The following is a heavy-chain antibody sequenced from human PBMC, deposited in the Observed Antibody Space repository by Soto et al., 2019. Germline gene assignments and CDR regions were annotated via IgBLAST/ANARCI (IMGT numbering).Heavy chain of an antibody. J-gene: IGHJ4*02. CDR2: ITNSGDDA. CDR1: GFTFSSYA. Sequence: EVQLLESGGDLVQPGWSLRHSCAASGFTFSSYAMTWVHQAPGRGLECVSVITNSGDDAHYISSVKGRFTSSRDNSKNTLFLQMDSLRVEDTAVYYCAKGSAPWCSGVSCYLFDRWGQGTLVTVSS. CDR3: AKGSAPWCSGVSCYLFDR. D-gene: IGHD2-15*01. V-gene: IGHV3-23*05.